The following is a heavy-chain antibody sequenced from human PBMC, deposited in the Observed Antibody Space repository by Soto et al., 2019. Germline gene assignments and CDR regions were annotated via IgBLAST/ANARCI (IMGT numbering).Heavy chain of an antibody. CDR2: ISSNSAYI. D-gene: IGHD6-13*01. V-gene: IGHV3-21*01. J-gene: IGHJ5*02. CDR3: TRDASRDSSARGWFDP. CDR1: GFTFRSFT. Sequence: GGSLRLSCAASGFTFRSFTMNWVRQAPGKGLEWVSTISSNSAYIYYTDALRGRFTISRDNAKNSLHLQTNSLRAEDTAVYYCTRDASRDSSARGWFDPWGPGTLVTVSS.